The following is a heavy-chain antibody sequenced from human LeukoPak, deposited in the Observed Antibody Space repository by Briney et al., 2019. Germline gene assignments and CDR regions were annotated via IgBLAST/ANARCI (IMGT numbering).Heavy chain of an antibody. CDR2: IYYSGSS. V-gene: IGHV4-39*07. CDR1: GGSISSSSYY. Sequence: SETLSLTCTVSGGSISSSSYYWGWIRQPPGKGLEWIGSIYYSGSSYYNPSLKSRVTISVDTSKNRFSLKLNSVTAADTAVYYCASASSSVYQYYFDYWGQGTLVTVSS. CDR3: ASASSSVYQYYFDY. D-gene: IGHD6-19*01. J-gene: IGHJ4*02.